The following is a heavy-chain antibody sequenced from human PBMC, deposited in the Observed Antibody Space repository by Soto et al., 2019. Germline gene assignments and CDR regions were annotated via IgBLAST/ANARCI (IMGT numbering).Heavy chain of an antibody. J-gene: IGHJ4*02. Sequence: QVQLVQSGAEVKKPGSSVRVSCKASGDTSSRYAISWVRQAPGQGLEWMGGIVPIFGTPNYAQRFQGRVTITADESTSKAYMELSSLKSEDTAVYYCARDDSSGFYWYVYWGQGTLVTVSS. CDR2: IVPIFGTP. CDR3: ARDDSSGFYWYVY. CDR1: GDTSSRYA. V-gene: IGHV1-69*01. D-gene: IGHD3-22*01.